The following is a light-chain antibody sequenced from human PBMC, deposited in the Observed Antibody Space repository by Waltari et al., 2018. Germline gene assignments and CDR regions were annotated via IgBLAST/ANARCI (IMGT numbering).Light chain of an antibody. CDR3: QAWDSGTVV. Sequence: SYELTQPLSVSVSPGQTASIPCPGDKLGDKYIFWYQQKSGQSPVLVIYQDVRRPSGIPERFSGSNSGNTATLTISGTQALDEAHYYCQAWDSGTVVFGGGTKLTVL. J-gene: IGLJ3*02. CDR2: QDV. V-gene: IGLV3-1*01. CDR1: KLGDKY.